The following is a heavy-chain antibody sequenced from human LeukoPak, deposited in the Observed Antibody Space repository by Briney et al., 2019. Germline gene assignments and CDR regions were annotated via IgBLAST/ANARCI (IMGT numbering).Heavy chain of an antibody. V-gene: IGHV3-21*01. CDR1: GFTFNSYS. CDR3: AREGEINSYPAY. Sequence: GGSLRLSCAASGFTFNSYSMNWVRQAPGKGLEWVSSISSSSSYIYYADSVKGRFTISRDNAKNSLYLQMNSLRAEDTAVYYCAREGEINSYPAYWGQGTLVTVSS. J-gene: IGHJ4*02. CDR2: ISSSSSYI. D-gene: IGHD2-21*01.